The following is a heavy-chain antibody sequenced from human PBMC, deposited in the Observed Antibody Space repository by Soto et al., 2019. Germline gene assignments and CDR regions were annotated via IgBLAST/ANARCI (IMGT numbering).Heavy chain of an antibody. CDR3: ARWAYGSGSYFYGMDV. Sequence: ASVKVSCKASGYTFTGYYMHWVRQAPGQGLEWMGWINPNSGSTNYAQKFQGWVTMTRDTSISTAYMELSRLRSDDTAVYYCARWAYGSGSYFYGMDVWGQGTTVTVSS. D-gene: IGHD3-10*01. J-gene: IGHJ6*02. V-gene: IGHV1-2*04. CDR2: INPNSGST. CDR1: GYTFTGYY.